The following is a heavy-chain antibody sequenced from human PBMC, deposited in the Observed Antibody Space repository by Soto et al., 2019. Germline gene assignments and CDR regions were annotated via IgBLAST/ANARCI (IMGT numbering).Heavy chain of an antibody. CDR3: AKGTGYTSGTNDAFDI. Sequence: GGSLRLSYAASGFTFRTYGMHWVRQAPGKGLEWVAVISDDGSNKYNIAPMEGRFTISRDNSKNTLYLQMNSLRPEDTAVYYCAKGTGYTSGTNDAFDIWGQGTMVTVSS. D-gene: IGHD5-18*01. J-gene: IGHJ3*02. CDR1: GFTFRTYG. CDR2: ISDDGSNK. V-gene: IGHV3-30*18.